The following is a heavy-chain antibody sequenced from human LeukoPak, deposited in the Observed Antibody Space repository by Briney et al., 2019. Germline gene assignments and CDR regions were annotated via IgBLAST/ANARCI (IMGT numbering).Heavy chain of an antibody. V-gene: IGHV3-33*01. CDR2: IWYDGSNK. CDR1: GFTFSSYG. D-gene: IGHD5-18*01. J-gene: IGHJ4*02. CDR3: ARVEGYSYGYGPDY. Sequence: GGSLRLSCAASGFTFSSYGMHWVRQAPGKGLEWVAVIWYDGSNKYYADSVKGRFTISRDNSKNTLYLQMNSLRAEDAAVYYCARVEGYSYGYGPDYCGQGTLVTVSS.